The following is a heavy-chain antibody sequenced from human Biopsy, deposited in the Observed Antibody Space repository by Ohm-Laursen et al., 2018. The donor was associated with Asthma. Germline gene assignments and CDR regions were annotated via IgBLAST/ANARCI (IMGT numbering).Heavy chain of an antibody. Sequence: SETLSLTCAVSGGSINNFYWSWIRPPPGKGLESIGHVYYSGSTNYNPSLKSRVTISIDASKNQFSLKLTSMTAADTAVYYCARGVDRVTGLLDHFDSWGQGTLVTVSS. D-gene: IGHD2-21*02. CDR3: ARGVDRVTGLLDHFDS. V-gene: IGHV4-59*01. CDR1: GGSINNFY. J-gene: IGHJ4*02. CDR2: VYYSGST.